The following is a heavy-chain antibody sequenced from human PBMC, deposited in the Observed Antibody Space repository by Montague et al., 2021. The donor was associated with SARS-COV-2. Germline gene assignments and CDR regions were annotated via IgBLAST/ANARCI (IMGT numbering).Heavy chain of an antibody. CDR1: GGSISSYY. CDR2: IYYSGST. J-gene: IGHJ3*02. Sequence: SETLSLTCTVSGGSISSYYWSWIRQPPGKGLEWIGYIYYSGSTNYNPSLKSRVTISVDTSKNQFSLKLSSVTAADTAVYYCARGRRRSITIFGVVIIDAFDNWGQGTMVTVSP. CDR3: ARGRRRSITIFGVVIIDAFDN. D-gene: IGHD3-3*01. V-gene: IGHV4-59*01.